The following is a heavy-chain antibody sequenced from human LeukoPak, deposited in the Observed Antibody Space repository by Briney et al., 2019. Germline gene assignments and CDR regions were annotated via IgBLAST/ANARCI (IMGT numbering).Heavy chain of an antibody. D-gene: IGHD2/OR15-2a*01. CDR2: INHSGST. V-gene: IGHV4-34*01. CDR1: GGSFSGYY. Sequence: SETLSLTCAVYGGSFSGYYWSWIRQPPGKGLEWIGEINHSGSTNYNPSLKSRVTISVDTSKNQFSLKLSSVTAADTAVYYCAGGFLNTSFNFDYWGQGTLVTVSS. CDR3: AGGFLNTSFNFDY. J-gene: IGHJ4*02.